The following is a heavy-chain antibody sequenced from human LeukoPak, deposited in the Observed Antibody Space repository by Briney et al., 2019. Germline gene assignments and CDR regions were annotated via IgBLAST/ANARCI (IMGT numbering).Heavy chain of an antibody. V-gene: IGHV1-46*01. J-gene: IGHJ6*03. CDR2: INPSGGST. Sequence: GASVKVSCKASGYTFTSYYMHWVRQAPGQGLEWMGIINPSGGSTSYAQKFQGRVTMTRDTSTSTVYMELSSLRSEDTAVYYCARGEFATNVYYYYYMDVWGKGTTVTVSS. D-gene: IGHD5-24*01. CDR3: ARGEFATNVYYYYYMDV. CDR1: GYTFTSYY.